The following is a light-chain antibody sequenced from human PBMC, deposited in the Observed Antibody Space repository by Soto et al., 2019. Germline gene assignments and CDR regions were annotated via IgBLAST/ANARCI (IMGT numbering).Light chain of an antibody. CDR3: QQHGSSPF. J-gene: IGKJ3*01. V-gene: IGKV3-20*01. Sequence: EIVLTQSPGTLSLSPGERATLSCRASQSVSSGYLAWYQQKPGQAPRLLIYDTSTRATGIPDRFSGSGSGTDFTLTITRLEPEDFAVYYCQQHGSSPFFGSGTNADIK. CDR1: QSVSSGY. CDR2: DTS.